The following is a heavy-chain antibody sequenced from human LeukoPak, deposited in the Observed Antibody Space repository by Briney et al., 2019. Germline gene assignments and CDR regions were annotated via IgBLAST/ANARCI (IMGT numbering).Heavy chain of an antibody. CDR2: INPNSGGT. D-gene: IGHD3-10*01. J-gene: IGHJ1*01. Sequence: ASVKVSCKASGYTFTGYYMHWVRQAPGQGLEWMGWINPNSGGTNYAQKFQGRVTMTRDTSISTAYMELSRLRSDDTAVYYCAKDQRVGYYYGSGPFQHWGQGTLVTVSS. CDR3: AKDQRVGYYYGSGPFQH. CDR1: GYTFTGYY. V-gene: IGHV1-2*02.